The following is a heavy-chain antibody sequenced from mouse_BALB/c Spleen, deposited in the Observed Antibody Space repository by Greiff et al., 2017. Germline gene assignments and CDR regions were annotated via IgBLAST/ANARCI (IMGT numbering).Heavy chain of an antibody. D-gene: IGHD1-2*01. CDR2: IYPGDGDT. CDR3: ARGITTGYFDV. J-gene: IGHJ1*01. CDR1: GYTFTSYW. V-gene: IGHV1-87*01. Sequence: QVQLQQSGAELARPGASVKLSCKASGYTFTSYWMQWVKQRPGQGLEWIGAIYPGDGDTRYTQKFKGKATLTADKSSSTAYMQLSSLASEDSAVYYCARGITTGYFDVWGAGTTVTVSS.